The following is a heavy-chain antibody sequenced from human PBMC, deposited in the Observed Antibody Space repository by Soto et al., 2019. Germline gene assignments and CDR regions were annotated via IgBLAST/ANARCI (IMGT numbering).Heavy chain of an antibody. CDR3: ARSHVRLPGIAVAGAFDI. Sequence: QVQLVQSGAEVKKPGSSVKVSCKASGGTFSSYAISWVRQAPGQGLEWMGGIIPIFGTANYAQKFQGRVTITADESTSTAYMELSSLSSEDTAVYYCARSHVRLPGIAVAGAFDIWGQGTMVTVSS. V-gene: IGHV1-69*12. CDR1: GGTFSSYA. J-gene: IGHJ3*02. CDR2: IIPIFGTA. D-gene: IGHD6-19*01.